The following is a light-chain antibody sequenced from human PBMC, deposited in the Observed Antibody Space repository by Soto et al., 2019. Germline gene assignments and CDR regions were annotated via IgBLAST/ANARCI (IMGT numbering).Light chain of an antibody. CDR1: QSISSW. CDR2: KAS. J-gene: IGKJ4*01. Sequence: EIHITQSPSTLSASVGDRVTITCRASQSISSWLAWYQHKPGKAPNLLIYKASSLESGVPSRFSGSGSGTEFTLTVSSLQPDDFATYYCQQYDSYPLTFGGGTKVDIK. V-gene: IGKV1-5*03. CDR3: QQYDSYPLT.